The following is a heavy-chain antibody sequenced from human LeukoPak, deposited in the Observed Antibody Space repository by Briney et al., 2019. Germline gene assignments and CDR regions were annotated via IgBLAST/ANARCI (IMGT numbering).Heavy chain of an antibody. D-gene: IGHD5-18*01. Sequence: PGGSLRLSCAAAGFTFSSYSMNWVRQAPGKGLEWVSSITRSRGYIYYADSVKGRFTISRDNAKNSLSLQMSSLRAEDTAVYYCARDGTGDTAIDYWGQGTLVTVSS. CDR3: ARDGTGDTAIDY. V-gene: IGHV3-21*01. CDR1: GFTFSSYS. J-gene: IGHJ4*02. CDR2: ITRSRGYI.